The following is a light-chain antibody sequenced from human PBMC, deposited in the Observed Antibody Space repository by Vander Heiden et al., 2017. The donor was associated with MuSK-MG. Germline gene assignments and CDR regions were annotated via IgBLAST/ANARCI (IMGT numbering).Light chain of an antibody. CDR3: QVWDSNSDRVV. CDR2: DDT. CDR1: NIRSRS. J-gene: IGLJ2*01. V-gene: IGLV3-21*02. Sequence: SYVLTQPPSVSVAPGQTARITCGGDNIRSRSVHWYQQKSGQAPVLVVYDDTDRPSGIPERFSGSNSGNAATLTITRVEAGDEADYYCQVWDSNSDRVVFGGGTKLTAL.